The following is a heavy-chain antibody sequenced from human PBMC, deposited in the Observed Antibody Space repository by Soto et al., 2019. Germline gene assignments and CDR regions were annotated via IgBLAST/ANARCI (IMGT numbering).Heavy chain of an antibody. D-gene: IGHD3-3*02. CDR2: INHSGST. CDR1: GGSFSGYY. J-gene: IGHJ4*02. CDR3: ARGVRHFWTGTTSGFDY. Sequence: QVQLQQWGAGLLKPSETLSLTCAVYGGSFSGYYWSWIRQPPGKGLEWIGEINHSGSTNYNPSLKSRVTRSVDTSKNQFSLKLSSVTAADTAVYYCARGVRHFWTGTTSGFDYWGQGTLVTVSS. V-gene: IGHV4-34*01.